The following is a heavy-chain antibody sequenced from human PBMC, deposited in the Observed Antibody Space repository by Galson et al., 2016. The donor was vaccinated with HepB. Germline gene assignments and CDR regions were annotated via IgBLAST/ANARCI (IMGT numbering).Heavy chain of an antibody. V-gene: IGHV3-21*04. CDR3: ARGGYDILSGYSPFDY. J-gene: IGHJ4*03. D-gene: IGHD3-9*01. CDR1: GFSFNSYN. CDR2: ITSSSSFI. Sequence: SLRLSCAASGFSFNSYNMNWVRQAPGKGLEWVSSITSSSSFIYYADSVKGRFTISRDNAKNSLFLQMNSLRAEDTALYYCARGGYDILSGYSPFDYWGQGTPVTVSS.